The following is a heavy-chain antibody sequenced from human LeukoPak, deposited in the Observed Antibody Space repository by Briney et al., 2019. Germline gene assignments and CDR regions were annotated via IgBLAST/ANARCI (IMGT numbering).Heavy chain of an antibody. V-gene: IGHV4-34*01. CDR1: GESFSGYY. CDR3: ARVPRPIAVAGIYYYYYMDV. J-gene: IGHJ6*03. CDR2: INHSGST. D-gene: IGHD6-19*01. Sequence: PSETLSLTCAVYGESFSGYYWSWIRQPPGKGLEWIGEINHSGSTNYNPSLKSRVTISVDTSKNQFSLKLSSVTAADTAVYYCARVPRPIAVAGIYYYYYMDVWGKGTTVTVSS.